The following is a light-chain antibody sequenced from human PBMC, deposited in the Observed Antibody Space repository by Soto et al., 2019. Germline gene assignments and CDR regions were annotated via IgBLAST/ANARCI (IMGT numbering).Light chain of an antibody. CDR3: QQRSNWPPYT. Sequence: DIVLTQSPATLSLSPGERATLSCRASQSVSSYLAWYQQRPGQAPRLLIYDASNRATGFPARFSGSGSGTDFTLTISSLEPEDFAVYYCQQRSNWPPYTFGQGTKVDIK. J-gene: IGKJ2*01. CDR2: DAS. CDR1: QSVSSY. V-gene: IGKV3-11*01.